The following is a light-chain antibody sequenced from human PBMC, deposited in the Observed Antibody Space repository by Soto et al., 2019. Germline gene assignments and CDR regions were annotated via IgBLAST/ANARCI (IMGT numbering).Light chain of an antibody. CDR1: QSISTY. CDR2: AAS. J-gene: IGKJ4*01. Sequence: DIQMTQSPSSLSASVGDRVTITCRASQSISTYLNWYQQKPGKVPKLLIYAASSLQSGVPSRFSGSGSGTDFTLTISSLRPGDFATYYCQQTHTTFTFGGGTTVEIK. CDR3: QQTHTTFT. V-gene: IGKV1-39*01.